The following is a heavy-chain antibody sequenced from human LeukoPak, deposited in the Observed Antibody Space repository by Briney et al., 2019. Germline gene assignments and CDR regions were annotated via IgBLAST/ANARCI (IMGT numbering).Heavy chain of an antibody. CDR1: GGSISSYY. CDR2: IYYSGST. D-gene: IGHD6-6*01. J-gene: IGHJ5*02. CDR3: ARHARAARPCWFDP. Sequence: KPSETLSLTCTVSGGSISSYYWSWIRQPPGKGLEWIGYIYYSGSTNYNPSLKSRVTISVDTSKNQFSLKLSSVTAADTAVYYCARHARAARPCWFDPWGQGTLVTVSS. V-gene: IGHV4-59*08.